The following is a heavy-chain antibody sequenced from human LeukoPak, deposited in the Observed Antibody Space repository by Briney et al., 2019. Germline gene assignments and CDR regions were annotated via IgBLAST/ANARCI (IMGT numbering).Heavy chain of an antibody. J-gene: IGHJ4*02. CDR2: IRGSGGST. CDR1: GFTFSSYG. Sequence: GGSLRLSCAASGFTFSSYGMSWVRQAPGKGVEWVSAIRGSGGSTYYADSGKGRFTISRDNSKNTLYLQMNTLRAEDTAVYYCAKPPARYFDWLSQLDYWGQGTLVTVSS. D-gene: IGHD3-9*01. V-gene: IGHV3-23*01. CDR3: AKPPARYFDWLSQLDY.